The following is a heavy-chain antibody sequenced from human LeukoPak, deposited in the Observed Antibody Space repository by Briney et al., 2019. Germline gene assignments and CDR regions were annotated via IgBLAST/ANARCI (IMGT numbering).Heavy chain of an antibody. Sequence: GASVKVSCKASGGTFSSYAISWVRQAPGQGLEWMGRIIPILGIANYAQKFQGRVTITADKSTSTAYMELSSLRSEDTAVYYCASGLALGYCSGGSCYAYDVWGKGTTVTVSS. D-gene: IGHD2-15*01. J-gene: IGHJ6*04. V-gene: IGHV1-69*04. CDR2: IIPILGIA. CDR3: ASGLALGYCSGGSCYAYDV. CDR1: GGTFSSYA.